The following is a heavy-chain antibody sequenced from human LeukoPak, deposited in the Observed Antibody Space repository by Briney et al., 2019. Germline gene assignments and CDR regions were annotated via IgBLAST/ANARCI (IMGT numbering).Heavy chain of an antibody. V-gene: IGHV3-48*03. D-gene: IGHD3-16*01. J-gene: IGHJ4*02. Sequence: PGGSLRPSCAASGFTFSSYEMNWVRQAPGKGLEWVSYISSSGSTIYYADSVKGRFTISRDNAKNSLYLQMNSLRAEDTAVYYCARDDYVWGSDYFDYWGQGTLVTVSS. CDR1: GFTFSSYE. CDR3: ARDDYVWGSDYFDY. CDR2: ISSSGSTI.